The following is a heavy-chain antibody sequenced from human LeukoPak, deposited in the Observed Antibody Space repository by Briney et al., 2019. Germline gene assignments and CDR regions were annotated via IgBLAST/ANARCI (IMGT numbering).Heavy chain of an antibody. CDR1: GFIFRNFG. V-gene: IGHV3-23*01. J-gene: IGHJ4*02. CDR2: ISDSGVTT. Sequence: GGSLRLSCAASGFIFRNFGMTWVRQVPGKGLEWASTISDSGVTTHYADSVKGRFTISRDNAKNSLYLQMNSLRAEDTAVYYCARARPYGEDYWGQGTLVTVSS. CDR3: ARARPYGEDY. D-gene: IGHD4-17*01.